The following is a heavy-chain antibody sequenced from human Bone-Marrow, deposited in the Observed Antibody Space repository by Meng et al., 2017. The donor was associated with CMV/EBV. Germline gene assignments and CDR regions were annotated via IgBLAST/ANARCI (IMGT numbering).Heavy chain of an antibody. Sequence: GGSLRLSCAASGFTFSSYSMNWVRQAPGKGLEWVSSISSSSSYIYYADSVKGRFTISRDNAKNSLYLQMNSLRAEDTAVYYCARGGREYQLLSLRLSYYGMDVWGQGTTVTVSS. CDR3: ARGGREYQLLSLRLSYYGMDV. CDR2: ISSSSSYI. D-gene: IGHD2-2*01. CDR1: GFTFSSYS. V-gene: IGHV3-21*01. J-gene: IGHJ6*02.